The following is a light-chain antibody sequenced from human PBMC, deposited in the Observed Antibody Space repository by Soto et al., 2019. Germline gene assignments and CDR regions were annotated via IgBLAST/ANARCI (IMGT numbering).Light chain of an antibody. CDR3: QQYNSS. CDR2: KAS. Sequence: DIQMTQSPSTLSASVGDRVTITCRASQSISNRLAWYQQKPGKAPKLLIYKASSLESGVPSRFSGSGSGTEFTLTISSLQPDDFATYYCQQYNSSFGQGTKVEIK. CDR1: QSISNR. J-gene: IGKJ2*01. V-gene: IGKV1-5*03.